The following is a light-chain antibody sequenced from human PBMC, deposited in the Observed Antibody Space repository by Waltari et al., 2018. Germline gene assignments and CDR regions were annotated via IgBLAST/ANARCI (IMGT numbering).Light chain of an antibody. Sequence: QSVVTQPPSVSGTPGKRVTISCSGSSSTIGSDTVKWYQQLPGAAPKLLIYSTNQRPSGVPERFSGSKSGTSASLAISGLQSEDEADYYCAAWDDSLIGVVFGGGTKLTVL. CDR1: SSTIGSDT. CDR3: AAWDDSLIGVV. V-gene: IGLV1-44*01. J-gene: IGLJ3*02. CDR2: STN.